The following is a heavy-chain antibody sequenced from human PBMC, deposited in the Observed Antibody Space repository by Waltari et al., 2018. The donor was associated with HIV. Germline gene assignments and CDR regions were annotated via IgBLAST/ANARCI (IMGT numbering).Heavy chain of an antibody. Sequence: QVQLQESGPGLVKPSETLSLTCTAPGGSISNSYWSWIRQRPGKGLEWIAYIYDSGSTNYNPSLKSRVTISLDTSKNQFSLKLTSVTAADTAVYYCARDRSGYPYYYGLDVWGQGTTVSVSS. CDR3: ARDRSGYPYYYGLDV. CDR2: IYDSGST. J-gene: IGHJ6*02. D-gene: IGHD3-3*01. V-gene: IGHV4-59*01. CDR1: GGSISNSY.